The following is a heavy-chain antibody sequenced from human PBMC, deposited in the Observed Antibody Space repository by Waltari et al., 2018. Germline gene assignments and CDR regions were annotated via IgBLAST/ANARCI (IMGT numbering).Heavy chain of an antibody. D-gene: IGHD3-10*01. CDR1: GFIFSKYG. V-gene: IGHV3-30*18. CDR3: VKWDYSGSGFSHFYPMDV. CDR2: ISYDGSNK. Sequence: QVQLVESGGGMVQPGWSMRLSCVASGFIFSKYGLHWAGQAPGKGLEWVAFISYDGSNKNYRDSVKGRFTISRDNSKNRLSLQMNSLTAEDTAVYHCVKWDYSGSGFSHFYPMDVWGQGTTVTVS. J-gene: IGHJ6*02.